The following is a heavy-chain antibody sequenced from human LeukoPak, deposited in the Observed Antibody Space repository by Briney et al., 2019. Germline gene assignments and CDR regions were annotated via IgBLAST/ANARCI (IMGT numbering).Heavy chain of an antibody. V-gene: IGHV3-23*01. CDR1: GFTFSTYG. CDR2: ISGGNSRST. D-gene: IGHD2-15*01. Sequence: GGSLRLPCAASGFTFSTYGMSWVRQAPGKGLEWVSGISGGNSRSTYYADSVKGRFTISRDNAKNSLYLQMNSLRAEDTAVYYCASSVVVVAAADYWGQGTLVTVSS. CDR3: ASSVVVVAAADY. J-gene: IGHJ4*02.